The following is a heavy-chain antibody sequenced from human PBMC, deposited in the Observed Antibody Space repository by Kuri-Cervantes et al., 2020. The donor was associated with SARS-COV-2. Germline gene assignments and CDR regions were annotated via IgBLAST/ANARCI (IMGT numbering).Heavy chain of an antibody. CDR2: VKTNSGNT. CDR1: ESTFPNYD. Sequence: ASVKVSCKAPESTFPNYDINWVRQATGQGLEWMGMVKTNSGNTLYAQIFQGRVTMTRDTSISTAYMELSRLRSDDTAVYYCARDRSLITELHDAFDIWGQGTMVTVSS. CDR3: ARDRSLITELHDAFDI. D-gene: IGHD1-20*01. V-gene: IGHV1-8*01. J-gene: IGHJ3*02.